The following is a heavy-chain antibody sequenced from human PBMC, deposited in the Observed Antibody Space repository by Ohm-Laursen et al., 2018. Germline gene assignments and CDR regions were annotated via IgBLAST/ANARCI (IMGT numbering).Heavy chain of an antibody. CDR3: AKNNYYYYYGMDV. CDR2: ISYDGSNK. Sequence: SLRLSCSAPGFTFSSYGMHWVRQAPGKGLEWVAVISYDGSNKYYADSVKGRFTISRDNSKNTLYLQMNSLRAEDTAVYYCAKNNYYYYYGMDVWGQGTTVTVSS. J-gene: IGHJ6*02. CDR1: GFTFSSYG. V-gene: IGHV3-30*18.